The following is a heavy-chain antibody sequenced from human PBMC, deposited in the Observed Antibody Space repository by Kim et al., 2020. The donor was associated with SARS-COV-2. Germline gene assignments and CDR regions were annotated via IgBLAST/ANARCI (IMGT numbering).Heavy chain of an antibody. V-gene: IGHV4-61*01. CDR3: ARDQGTRLGYFDY. CDR2: IYYSGST. D-gene: IGHD1-1*01. Sequence: SETLSLTCTVSGGSVSSGSYYWSWIRQPPGKGLEWIGYIYYSGSTNYNPSLKSRVTISVDTSKNQFSLKLSSVTAADTAVYYCARDQGTRLGYFDYWGQGTLVTVSS. J-gene: IGHJ4*02. CDR1: GGSVSSGSYY.